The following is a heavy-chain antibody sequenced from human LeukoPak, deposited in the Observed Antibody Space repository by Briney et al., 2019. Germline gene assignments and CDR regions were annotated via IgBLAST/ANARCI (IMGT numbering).Heavy chain of an antibody. CDR3: ARDSYSSGWYLDY. J-gene: IGHJ4*02. Sequence: ASVKVSCKASGHTFTSYYMHWVRQAPGQGLEWMGWISAYNGNTNYAQKLQGRVTMTTDTSTSTAYMELRSLRSDDTAVYYCARDSYSSGWYLDYWGQGTLVTVSS. D-gene: IGHD6-19*01. CDR2: ISAYNGNT. CDR1: GHTFTSYY. V-gene: IGHV1-18*04.